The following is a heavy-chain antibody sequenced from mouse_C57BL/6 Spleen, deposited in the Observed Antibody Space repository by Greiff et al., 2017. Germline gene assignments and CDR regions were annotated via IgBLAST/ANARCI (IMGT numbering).Heavy chain of an antibody. CDR2: IDPEDGET. CDR1: GFNIKDYY. D-gene: IGHD2-13*01. V-gene: IGHV14-2*01. Sequence: LQQSGAELVKPGASVKLSCTASGFNIKDYYMHWVKQRTEQGLEWVGRIDPEDGETKYAPKFQGKATITADTSSNTAYLQLSSLTSEDTAVYDWARSSDEYYFDYWGQGTTLTVSS. J-gene: IGHJ2*01. CDR3: ARSSDEYYFDY.